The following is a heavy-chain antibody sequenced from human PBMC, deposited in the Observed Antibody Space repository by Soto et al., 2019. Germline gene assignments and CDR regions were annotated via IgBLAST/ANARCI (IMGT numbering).Heavy chain of an antibody. CDR1: GFTFSSYS. J-gene: IGHJ6*03. Sequence: GGSLRLSCAASGFTFSSYSMNWVRQAPGKGLEWVSSISSSSSYIYYADSVKGRFTISRANAKNSLYLQMNSLRAEDTAVYYCARDLLWGGPFGVVITASMDVWGKGTTVTVSS. CDR2: ISSSSSYI. V-gene: IGHV3-21*01. D-gene: IGHD3-3*01. CDR3: ARDLLWGGPFGVVITASMDV.